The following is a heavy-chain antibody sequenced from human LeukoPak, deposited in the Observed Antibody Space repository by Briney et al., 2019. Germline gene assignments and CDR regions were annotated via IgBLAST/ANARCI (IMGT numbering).Heavy chain of an antibody. Sequence: GASVKVSCKASGYTLNELSIHWVRQAAGKGLEWMGGFDPEYGETVYAQKFQGRVTMAEDTSTDTAYMELSSLRSEDTAVYYCAPLDFWVPSTWGQGTLVTVSS. D-gene: IGHD3-3*01. CDR1: GYTLNELS. CDR2: FDPEYGET. V-gene: IGHV1-24*01. J-gene: IGHJ5*02. CDR3: APLDFWVPST.